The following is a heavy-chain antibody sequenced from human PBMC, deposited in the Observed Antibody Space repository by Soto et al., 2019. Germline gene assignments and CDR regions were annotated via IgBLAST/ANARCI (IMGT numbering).Heavy chain of an antibody. J-gene: IGHJ4*02. V-gene: IGHV3-48*01. CDR3: AREYYDFWSGYARLGYFDY. D-gene: IGHD3-3*01. CDR2: ISSSSSTI. CDR1: GFTFSSYS. Sequence: EVQLVESGGGLVQPGGSLRLSCAASGFTFSSYSMNWVRQAPGKGLEWVSYISSSSSTIYYADSVKGRFTISRDNAKNSLYLQMNSLRAEDTAVYYCAREYYDFWSGYARLGYFDYWGQGTLVTVSS.